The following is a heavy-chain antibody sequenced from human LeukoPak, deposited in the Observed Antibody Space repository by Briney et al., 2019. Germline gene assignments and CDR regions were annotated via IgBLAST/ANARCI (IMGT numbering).Heavy chain of an antibody. CDR3: TRQGGYGDHVN. CDR1: GFTFTSYS. J-gene: IGHJ4*02. D-gene: IGHD4-17*01. Sequence: GGSLRLPCAASGFTFTSYSMNCVRQAPGKGLEWVTYIGYSSSAINYADSVKGRFTISRDNAKNSVYLQINSLRDEDTAVYYCTRQGGYGDHVNWGQGTLVTVSS. CDR2: IGYSSSAI. V-gene: IGHV3-48*02.